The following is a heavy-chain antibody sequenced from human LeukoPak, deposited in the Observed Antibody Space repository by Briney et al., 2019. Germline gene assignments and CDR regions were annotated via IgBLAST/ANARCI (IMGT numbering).Heavy chain of an antibody. CDR1: GLTFRNYA. J-gene: IGHJ4*02. CDR2: ISGSGGST. CDR3: AKDWSRGFDY. Sequence: GGSLRLSCAASGLTFRNYAMTWVRQAPGKGLEWVSTISGSGGSTYYAASVKGRFTISRDNSENTLYLQMNSLRAEDTAIYYCAKDWSRGFDYWGQGTLVTVSS. V-gene: IGHV3-23*01. D-gene: IGHD2-8*02.